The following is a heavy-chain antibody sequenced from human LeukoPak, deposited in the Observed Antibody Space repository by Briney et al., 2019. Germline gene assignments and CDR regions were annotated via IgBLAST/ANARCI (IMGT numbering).Heavy chain of an antibody. V-gene: IGHV3-30-3*01. Sequence: PGRSLRLACAASGFTFSSYAMHWVRQAPGKGLEWVAVISYDGSNKYYADSVKGRFTISRGNSKNTLYLQMNSLRAEDTAVYYFARDYLDGVSDYVWDGMDVWGQGTTVTVSS. D-gene: IGHD3-16*01. CDR2: ISYDGSNK. CDR3: ARDYLDGVSDYVWDGMDV. CDR1: GFTFSSYA. J-gene: IGHJ6*02.